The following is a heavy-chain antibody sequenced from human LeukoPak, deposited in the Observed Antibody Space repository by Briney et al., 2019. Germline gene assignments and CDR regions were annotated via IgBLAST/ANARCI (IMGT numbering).Heavy chain of an antibody. CDR2: IYYSGST. CDR3: ARDRPRGFWSGYYTPFGDY. D-gene: IGHD3-3*01. CDR1: GGSISSYY. V-gene: IGHV4-59*01. J-gene: IGHJ4*02. Sequence: NPSETLSLTCTVSGGSISSYYWSWIRQPPGKGLEWIGYIYYSGSTNYNPSLKSRVTISVDTSKNQFSLKLSSVTAADTAVYYCARDRPRGFWSGYYTPFGDYWGQGTLVTVSS.